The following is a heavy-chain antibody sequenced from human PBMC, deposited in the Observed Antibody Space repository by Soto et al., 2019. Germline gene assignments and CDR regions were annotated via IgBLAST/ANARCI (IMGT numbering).Heavy chain of an antibody. CDR2: LYYSGTT. CDR3: ARRVEVAAADGVGYYYRLDV. Sequence: QVQLQESGPGLVKPSETLSLTCTVSGGSISGYYWTWIRQPPGKGLVWLGYLYYSGTTNNNPSPKRRLTISADKSKNQFSRKLRSVTAADTAVYYCARRVEVAAADGVGYYYRLDVWGKGTSGTVSS. D-gene: IGHD6-19*01. J-gene: IGHJ6*04. CDR1: GGSISGYY. V-gene: IGHV4-59*08.